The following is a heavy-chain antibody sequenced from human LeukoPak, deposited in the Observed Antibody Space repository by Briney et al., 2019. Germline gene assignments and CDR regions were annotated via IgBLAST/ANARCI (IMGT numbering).Heavy chain of an antibody. D-gene: IGHD6-25*01. CDR3: ARHPSYTSGWPLDY. V-gene: IGHV5-51*01. Sequence: GESLKISCKGSGYSFTNYWIGWVRQMPVKGLEWMGIIYLGDSDTRYSPSFQGQVTISADKSISTAYLQWSSLKASDTAMYYCARHPSYTSGWPLDYWGQGTLVTVSS. CDR1: GYSFTNYW. CDR2: IYLGDSDT. J-gene: IGHJ4*02.